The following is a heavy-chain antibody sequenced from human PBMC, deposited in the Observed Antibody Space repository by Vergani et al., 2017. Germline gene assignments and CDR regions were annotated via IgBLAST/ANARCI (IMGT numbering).Heavy chain of an antibody. V-gene: IGHV1-69*06. CDR2: IIPIFGTA. Sequence: QVQLVQSGAEVKKPGSSVKVSCKASGGTFSSYAIIWVRQAPGQGLEWMGGIIPIFGTANYAQKFQGRVTITADKSTSTAYMELSSLRPEDTAVYYCAKVHVGCGGDCYPFDYWGQGTLVTVSS. J-gene: IGHJ4*02. CDR3: AKVHVGCGGDCYPFDY. CDR1: GGTFSSYA. D-gene: IGHD2-21*02.